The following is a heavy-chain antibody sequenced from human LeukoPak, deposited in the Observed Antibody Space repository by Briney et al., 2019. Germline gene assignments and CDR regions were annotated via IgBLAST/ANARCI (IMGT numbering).Heavy chain of an antibody. V-gene: IGHV3-48*04. Sequence: PGGSLRLSCAASGFTFSSYSMKWVRQAPGKGLEWVSYISSSSSTIYYADSVKGRFTISRDNAKNSLYLQMNSLRGEDTAVYYCARGGSSWYGRYYGMDVWGQGTTVTVSS. CDR3: ARGGSSWYGRYYGMDV. J-gene: IGHJ6*02. D-gene: IGHD6-13*01. CDR1: GFTFSSYS. CDR2: ISSSSSTI.